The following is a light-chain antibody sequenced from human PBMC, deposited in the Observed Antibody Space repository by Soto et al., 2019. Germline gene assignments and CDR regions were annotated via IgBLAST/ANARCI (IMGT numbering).Light chain of an antibody. CDR3: QSWDTSLSGSV. CDR1: SPNIGAGYD. V-gene: IGLV1-40*01. Sequence: QSVLTQPPSVSGAPGQRVTISCTGSSPNIGAGYDVNWYQQLPGTAPKLLIYGNTNRPSGVPDRFSGSKSGTSGSLAISGLQTEDEAEYYCQSWDTSLSGSVFGGGTKVTVL. CDR2: GNT. J-gene: IGLJ2*01.